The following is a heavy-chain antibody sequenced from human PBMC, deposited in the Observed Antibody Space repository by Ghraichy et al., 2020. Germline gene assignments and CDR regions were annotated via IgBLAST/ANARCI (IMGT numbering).Heavy chain of an antibody. CDR2: ISGSGSPI. CDR3: LRRAVVGVTSMYYFDL. D-gene: IGHD1-26*01. V-gene: IGHV3-11*01. Sequence: GGSLRLSCAGSGFTFSDYYMGWIRQAPGKGLEWVSYISGSGSPIYYADSVEGRFTISRDNAQNSLSLQMNSLRTDDTAVYYCLRRAVVGVTSMYYFDLWGQGTLVTVSS. J-gene: IGHJ4*02. CDR1: GFTFSDYY.